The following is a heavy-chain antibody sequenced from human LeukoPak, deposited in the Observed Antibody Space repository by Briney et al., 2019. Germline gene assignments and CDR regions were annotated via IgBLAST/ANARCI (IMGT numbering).Heavy chain of an antibody. J-gene: IGHJ4*02. D-gene: IGHD3-22*01. V-gene: IGHV3-72*01. CDR3: ARDSIRPSSYYVTGGYFSLDF. Sequence: PGGSLRLSCAASGFTFSGHYMDWVRQAPGKGLEWVGRIRNRANSTTTDNAGSVKGRSTISRDSAKNSLYLQMNSLRAEDTAVYYCARDSIRPSSYYVTGGYFSLDFWGQGTLVTVSS. CDR1: GFTFSGHY. CDR2: IRNRANSTTT.